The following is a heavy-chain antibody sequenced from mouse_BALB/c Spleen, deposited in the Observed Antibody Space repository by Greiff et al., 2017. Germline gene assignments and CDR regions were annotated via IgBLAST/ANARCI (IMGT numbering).Heavy chain of an antibody. V-gene: IGHV1S56*01. J-gene: IGHJ4*01. CDR3: ARAPMIMDYYAMDY. D-gene: IGHD2-4*01. CDR2: IYPGNVNT. CDR1: GYTFTSYY. Sequence: QVQLQQSGPELVKPGASVRISCKASGYTFTSYYIHWVKQRPGQGLEWIGWIYPGNVNTEYNEKFKGKATLTADKSSSTAYMQLSSLTSEDSAVYFCARAPMIMDYYAMDYWGQGTSVTVSS.